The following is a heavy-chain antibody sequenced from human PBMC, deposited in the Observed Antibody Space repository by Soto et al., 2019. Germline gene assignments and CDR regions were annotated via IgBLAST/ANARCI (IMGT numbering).Heavy chain of an antibody. CDR2: ISSSSSTI. Sequence: LRLSCAASGFTFSSYSMNWVRHAPCQMLGWVSYISSSSSTIYYADSVKGRFTISRDNAKNSLYLQMNSLRDEDTAVYYCARRSYCDGDCTRRPYDYYGMEVWGQGTTVTVSS. D-gene: IGHD2-21*02. J-gene: IGHJ6*02. V-gene: IGHV3-48*02. CDR3: ARRSYCDGDCTRRPYDYYGMEV. CDR1: GFTFSSYS.